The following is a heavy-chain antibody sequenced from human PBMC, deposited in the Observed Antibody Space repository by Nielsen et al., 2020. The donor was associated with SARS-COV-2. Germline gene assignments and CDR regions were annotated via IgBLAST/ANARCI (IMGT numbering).Heavy chain of an antibody. Sequence: TLSLTCTLPGASVSSGDYYWYWNRKSTAKGQERICFIYYIGSTVHNPSLTSRVTISIDTSKNQFSLHLSSVTAAVMAHYYCASGKVIVARMDRMDVWGQGTTFT. CDR1: GASVSSGDYY. CDR2: IYYIGST. D-gene: IGHD2-21*01. CDR3: ASGKVIVARMDRMDV. V-gene: IGHV4-30-4*08. J-gene: IGHJ6*02.